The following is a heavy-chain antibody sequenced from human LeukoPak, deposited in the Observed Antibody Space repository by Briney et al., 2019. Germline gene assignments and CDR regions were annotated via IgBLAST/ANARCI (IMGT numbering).Heavy chain of an antibody. V-gene: IGHV3-7*01. CDR3: ARDSPPARPYYYYYYMDV. J-gene: IGHJ6*03. D-gene: IGHD6-6*01. CDR2: IKRDGSEK. Sequence: GGSLRLSCAASGFTFSSYWMSWVRQAPGKGLEWVANIKRDGSEKYYVDSVKGRFTISRDNAKNSLYLQMNSLRAEDTAVYYCARDSPPARPYYYYYYMDVWGKGTTVTVSS. CDR1: GFTFSSYW.